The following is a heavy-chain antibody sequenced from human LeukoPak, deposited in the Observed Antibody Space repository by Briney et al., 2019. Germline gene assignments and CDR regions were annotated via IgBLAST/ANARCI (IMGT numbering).Heavy chain of an antibody. CDR2: IIPIFGTA. CDR3: ARGRTIGVAGTYYYYYYMDV. J-gene: IGHJ6*03. Sequence: ASVKVSCKASGGTFSSYAISWVRQAPGQGLEWMGGIIPIFGTANYAQKFQGRVTITADKSTSTAYMELSSLRSEDTAVYYCARGRTIGVAGTYYYYYYMDVWGKGTTVTVSS. D-gene: IGHD6-19*01. CDR1: GGTFSSYA. V-gene: IGHV1-69*06.